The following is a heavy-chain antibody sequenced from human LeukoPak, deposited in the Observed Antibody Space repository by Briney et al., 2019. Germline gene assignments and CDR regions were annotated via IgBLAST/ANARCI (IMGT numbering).Heavy chain of an antibody. V-gene: IGHV3-74*03. CDR2: INSDGRST. D-gene: IGHD5-18*01. J-gene: IGHJ6*03. CDR1: VFSFNNFW. Sequence: GGSLRLSCAASVFSFNNFWMHWVRQAPGKGLVWASRINSDGRSTTYADSVKGRFPISRDNAKNTLYLQMKSLRAEDTAVYFCARGYSSPYPYNYHYMDVWGKGTTVTVSS. CDR3: ARGYSSPYPYNYHYMDV.